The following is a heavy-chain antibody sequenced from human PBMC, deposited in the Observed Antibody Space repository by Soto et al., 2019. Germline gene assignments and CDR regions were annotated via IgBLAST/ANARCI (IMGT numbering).Heavy chain of an antibody. CDR3: ARVPPQGYCSSTSCWEGEH. CDR2: IYSGGST. CDR1: GFTVSSNY. V-gene: IGHV3-53*04. Sequence: GGSLRLSCAASGFTVSSNYMSWVRQAPGKGLEWVSVIYSGGSTYYADSVKGRFTISRHNSKNTLYLQMNSLRAEDTAVYYCARVPPQGYCSSTSCWEGEHWGQGTLVTVSS. J-gene: IGHJ1*01. D-gene: IGHD2-2*01.